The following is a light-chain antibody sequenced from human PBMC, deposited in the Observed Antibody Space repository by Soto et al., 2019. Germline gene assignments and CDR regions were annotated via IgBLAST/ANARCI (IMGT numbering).Light chain of an antibody. CDR3: QQSYSTPPT. CDR1: QSISSY. V-gene: IGKV1-39*01. J-gene: IGKJ1*01. Sequence: DIQMTQSPSSLSASVGDRVTITCRASQSISSYVNWYQQKPGKAPKLLIYAASSLQSGVPSRFSGSGSGTDFTLTISSLQPEDFATYYCQQSYSTPPTFGQGTKVDI. CDR2: AAS.